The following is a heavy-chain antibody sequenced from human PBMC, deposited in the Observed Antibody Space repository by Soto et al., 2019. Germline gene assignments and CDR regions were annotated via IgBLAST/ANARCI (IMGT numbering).Heavy chain of an antibody. D-gene: IGHD6-13*01. V-gene: IGHV3-74*01. CDR2: INSDGSST. Sequence: GGSLRLSCAASGFTFSSYWMHWVRQAPGKGLVWVSRINSDGSSTSYADSVKGRFTISRDNAKNTLYLQMNSLRAEDTAVYYCAREEEIAAAGTPPNYGMDVWGQGTTVTVS. CDR3: AREEEIAAAGTPPNYGMDV. CDR1: GFTFSSYW. J-gene: IGHJ6*02.